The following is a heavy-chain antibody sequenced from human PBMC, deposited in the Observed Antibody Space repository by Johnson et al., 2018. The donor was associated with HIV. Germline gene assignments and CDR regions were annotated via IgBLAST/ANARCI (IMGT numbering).Heavy chain of an antibody. J-gene: IGHJ3*02. CDR1: GFTFSPSS. CDR2: IKSKTDGGTT. CDR3: STGFSSWAFDI. V-gene: IGHV3-15*05. D-gene: IGHD6-13*01. Sequence: VQLVESGGDLYSRGGSLRLSCAASGFTFSPSSINWVRQAPGKGLEWVGRIKSKTDGGTTDYAAPVKGKFSISRDDSKNTLYLQMNSLKTEDTAVYYCSTGFSSWAFDIWGQGTMVTVSS.